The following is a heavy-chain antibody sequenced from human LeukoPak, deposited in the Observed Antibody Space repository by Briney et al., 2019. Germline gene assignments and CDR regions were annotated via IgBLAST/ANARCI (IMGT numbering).Heavy chain of an antibody. J-gene: IGHJ4*02. CDR3: ALSHDPGGVLHDY. D-gene: IGHD3-16*01. V-gene: IGHV4-39*01. Sequence: TSETLSLTCTVSGGSISSSSYYWGWIRQPPGKGLEWIGSIYYSGSTYYNPSLKSRVTISVDTSKNQFSLKLSSVTDADTAVYYCALSHDPGGVLHDYWGQGTLVTVSA. CDR1: GGSISSSSYY. CDR2: IYYSGST.